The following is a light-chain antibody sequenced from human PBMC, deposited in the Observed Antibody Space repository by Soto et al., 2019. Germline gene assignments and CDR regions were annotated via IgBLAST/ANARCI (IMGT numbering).Light chain of an antibody. J-gene: IGKJ5*01. V-gene: IGKV3-15*01. CDR3: RQYNKWPPIT. Sequence: EIGLKKSAGTLSASTGERATLSLRASQSVKTNLAWYQQKPGQAPRLLIYGAPSRATDIPSRFSGSGSGTELTLTISSLQSEDFAVYFCRQYNKWPPITFGQGTRLEI. CDR1: QSVKTN. CDR2: GAP.